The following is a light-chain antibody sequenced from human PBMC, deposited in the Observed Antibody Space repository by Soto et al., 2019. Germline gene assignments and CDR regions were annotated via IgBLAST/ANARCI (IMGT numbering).Light chain of an antibody. CDR2: DAS. Sequence: DIQMTQSPSTLSASVGDRVTITCRASQSISSWLAWYQQKPGKAPKVLIFDASSLESGVPSRFSGSGSATEFTLTISSLQHDDFDTYYCQQYSTYPWTLGQGTKVDI. CDR3: QQYSTYPWT. CDR1: QSISSW. V-gene: IGKV1-5*01. J-gene: IGKJ1*01.